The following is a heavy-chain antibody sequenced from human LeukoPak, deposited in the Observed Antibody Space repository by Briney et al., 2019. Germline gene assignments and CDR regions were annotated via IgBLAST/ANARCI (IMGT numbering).Heavy chain of an antibody. CDR1: GYSFTSYW. V-gene: IGHV5-51*01. CDR2: IYPGDSDT. D-gene: IGHD3-22*01. Sequence: PGESLKISCKGSGYSFTSYWIGWVRQMPGKGLEWMGIIYPGDSDTRYSPSFQGQVTISADKSISTAYLQWSSLKASDTAMYYCARSPDYYDSSGYGMDVWGQGTTVTVSS. CDR3: ARSPDYYDSSGYGMDV. J-gene: IGHJ6*02.